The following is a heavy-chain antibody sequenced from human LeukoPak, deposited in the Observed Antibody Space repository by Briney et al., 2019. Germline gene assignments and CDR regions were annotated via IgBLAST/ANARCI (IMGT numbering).Heavy chain of an antibody. J-gene: IGHJ4*02. D-gene: IGHD3-22*01. CDR2: VHFSGST. Sequence: SETLSLTCAVSSASVTSHHWAWIRQPAGRGLEWVGRVHFSGSTNYNPSLRSRVAISLDKSKNELSLTLKSVSGADTAVYFCARDDSSRDDSGGYNSWGRGILVTVSS. V-gene: IGHV4-4*07. CDR3: ARDDSSRDDSGGYNS. CDR1: SASVTSHH.